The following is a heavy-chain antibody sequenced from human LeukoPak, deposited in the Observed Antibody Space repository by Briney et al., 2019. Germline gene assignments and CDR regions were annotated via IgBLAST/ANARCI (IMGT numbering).Heavy chain of an antibody. J-gene: IGHJ4*02. V-gene: IGHV3-33*01. D-gene: IGHD3-10*01. CDR2: IWYDGSNK. Sequence: PGGSLRLSCAASGFTFSSYGMHWVRQAPGKGLEWVAVIWYDGSNKYYADSVKGRFTISRDNSKNTLYLQMNSLRAEDTAVYYCARDWYYYGSGSYWIDYWGQGTLVTVSS. CDR3: ARDWYYYGSGSYWIDY. CDR1: GFTFSSYG.